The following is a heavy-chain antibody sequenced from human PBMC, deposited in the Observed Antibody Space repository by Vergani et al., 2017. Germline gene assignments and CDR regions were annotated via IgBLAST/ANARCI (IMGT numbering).Heavy chain of an antibody. CDR3: GRVADFYGLGSRLLDL. CDR2: MYHSGST. CDR1: GGSMSGYY. D-gene: IGHD3-10*01. J-gene: IGHJ5*02. Sequence: QVRLQESGPGLVKPSETLSLTCSVPGGSMSGYYWSWIRQPPGKELEWIGYMYHSGSTNYNPSLDTRVTISGDTSKNQFSLKLDSVTAADTAVYYCGRVADFYGLGSRLLDLWGQGILVTVSS. V-gene: IGHV4-59*01.